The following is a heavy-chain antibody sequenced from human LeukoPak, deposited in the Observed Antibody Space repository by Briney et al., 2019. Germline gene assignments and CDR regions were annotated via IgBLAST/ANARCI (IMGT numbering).Heavy chain of an antibody. CDR3: AKATVDTAMPDGY. J-gene: IGHJ4*02. CDR2: ISGDGGST. D-gene: IGHD5-18*01. V-gene: IGHV3-43*02. Sequence: GGSLRLSCAASGFTFDDYAMHWVRQAPGKGLEWVSLISGDGGSTYYADSVKGRFTISRDNSKNSLYLQMNSLRTEGTALYYCAKATVDTAMPDGYWGQGTLVTVSS. CDR1: GFTFDDYA.